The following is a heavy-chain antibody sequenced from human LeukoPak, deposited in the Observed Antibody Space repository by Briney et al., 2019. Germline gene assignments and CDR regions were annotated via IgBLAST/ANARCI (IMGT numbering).Heavy chain of an antibody. CDR2: TSSSNRYT. CDR1: GFTFSDYY. CDR3: ARESAEWKVWRSKVFDI. D-gene: IGHD1-1*01. V-gene: IGHV3-11*06. J-gene: IGHJ3*02. Sequence: PGGSLRLSCAASGFTFSDYYMSSIRQAPGKGLEWVSYTSSSNRYTNYADSVKGRFNISRDNAKNSLYLQMNSLRDEDSAVYYCARESAEWKVWRSKVFDIWGQGTMVTVSS.